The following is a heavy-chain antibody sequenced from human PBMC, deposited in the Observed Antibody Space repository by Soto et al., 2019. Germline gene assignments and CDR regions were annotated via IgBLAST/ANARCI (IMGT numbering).Heavy chain of an antibody. J-gene: IGHJ6*02. D-gene: IGHD3-16*01. Sequence: QLQLQESGPGLVKPSETLSLTCTVSGGSISSSSYYWGWIRQPPGKGLEWIGSIYYSGYTYYNPSFKSRVTISVDTSKNQFSLKLSSVTAPDTAVYYCARHNGPLYVGYYYDMDVWGQGTTVTVSS. CDR3: ARHNGPLYVGYYYDMDV. V-gene: IGHV4-39*01. CDR2: IYYSGYT. CDR1: GGSISSSSYY.